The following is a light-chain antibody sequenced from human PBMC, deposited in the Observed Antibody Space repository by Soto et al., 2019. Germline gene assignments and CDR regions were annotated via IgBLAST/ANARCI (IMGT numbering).Light chain of an antibody. J-gene: IGKJ4*01. Sequence: EIVLTQSPGTLSLSPGERATLSCRASQTISSTFLAWYRQRPGQAPRLLIYGASSRATGIPDRFSASGSGTEFTLTISSLQSEDSALYYCQHYNHWPQLSFGGGTKVEI. CDR3: QHYNHWPQLS. CDR2: GAS. CDR1: QTISSTF. V-gene: IGKV3-20*01.